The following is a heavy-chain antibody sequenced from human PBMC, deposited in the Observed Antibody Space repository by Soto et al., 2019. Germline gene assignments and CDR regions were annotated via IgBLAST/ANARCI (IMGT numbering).Heavy chain of an antibody. CDR1: GGSISSSSYY. J-gene: IGHJ6*02. V-gene: IGHV4-39*01. CDR2: IYYSGST. D-gene: IGHD2-15*01. CDR3: AAESVVYYYHGMDV. Sequence: ASETLSLTCTVSGGSISSSSYYWGWIRQPPGKGLEWIGSIYYSGSTYYNPSLKSRVTISVDTSKNQFSLKLSSVTAADTAVYYCAAESVVYYYHGMDVWGQGTTVTVSS.